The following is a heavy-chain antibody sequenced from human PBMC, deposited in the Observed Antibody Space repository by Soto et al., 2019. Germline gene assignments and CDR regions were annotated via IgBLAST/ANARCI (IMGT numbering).Heavy chain of an antibody. CDR1: GGSVSSGSYY. J-gene: IGHJ4*02. CDR2: IYYSGST. CDR3: AREYGDPYYFDY. V-gene: IGHV4-61*01. D-gene: IGHD4-17*01. Sequence: PSETLSLTCTVSGGSVSSGSYYWSWIRQPPGKGLEWIGYIYYSGSTNYNPSLKSRVTISVDTSKNQFSLKLSSVTAADTAVYYCAREYGDPYYFDYWGQGTLVTVSS.